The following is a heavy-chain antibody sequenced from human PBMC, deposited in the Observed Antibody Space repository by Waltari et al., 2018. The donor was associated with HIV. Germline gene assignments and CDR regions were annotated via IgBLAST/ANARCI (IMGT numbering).Heavy chain of an antibody. CDR2: IYYSGST. J-gene: IGHJ4*02. CDR3: ARAESYSSGWYAFDY. V-gene: IGHV4-39*07. CDR1: GGSISSSSYY. Sequence: QLQLQESGPGLVKPSETLSLTCTVSGGSISSSSYYWGWIRQPPGKGLEWIGSIYYSGSTYYNPSLKSRVTISVDTSKNQFSLKLSSVTAADTAVYYCARAESYSSGWYAFDYWGQGTLVTVSS. D-gene: IGHD6-19*01.